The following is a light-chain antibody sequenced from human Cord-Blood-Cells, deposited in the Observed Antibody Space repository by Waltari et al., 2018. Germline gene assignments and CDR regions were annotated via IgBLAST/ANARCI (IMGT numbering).Light chain of an antibody. V-gene: IGLV2-11*01. CDR3: CSYAGSYTYV. CDR2: DVS. J-gene: IGLJ1*01. CDR1: SSDVGGYNY. Sequence: QSPLTQPRSVSGSPGQSVTISRTGTSSDVGGYNYVSWYQQHPGKAPKLMIYDVSNRPSGVPDRFSGSKSGNTASLTIPGLQAEDEADYYCCSYAGSYTYVFGTGTKVTVL.